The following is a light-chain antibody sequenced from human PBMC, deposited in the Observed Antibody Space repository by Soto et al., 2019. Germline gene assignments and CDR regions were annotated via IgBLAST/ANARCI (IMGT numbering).Light chain of an antibody. CDR3: QSFDSSLSGPV. V-gene: IGLV1-40*01. Sequence: QSVLTQPPSVSGAPGQRVTISCTGSSSNIGAGYDVHWYQRLPGTAPKLLIYGNINRPSGVPDRFSGSKSGTSASLAITGLQADDEADYYCQSFDSSLSGPVFGGGTKLTVL. J-gene: IGLJ2*01. CDR2: GNI. CDR1: SSNIGAGYD.